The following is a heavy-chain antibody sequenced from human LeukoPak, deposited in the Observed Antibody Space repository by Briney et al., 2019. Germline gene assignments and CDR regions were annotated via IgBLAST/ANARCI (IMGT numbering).Heavy chain of an antibody. J-gene: IGHJ4*02. CDR3: AKDRLIVGATFEDY. D-gene: IGHD1-26*01. CDR2: IWYDGSNK. Sequence: PGGSLRLSCAASGFTFSSYGMHWVRQAPGKGLEWVAVIWYDGSNKYYADSVKGRFTISRDNSKNTLYLQMNSLRAEDTAVYYCAKDRLIVGATFEDYWGQGTLVTVSS. V-gene: IGHV3-33*06. CDR1: GFTFSSYG.